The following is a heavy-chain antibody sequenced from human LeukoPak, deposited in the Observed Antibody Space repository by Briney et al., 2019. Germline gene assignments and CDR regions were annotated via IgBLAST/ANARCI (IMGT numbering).Heavy chain of an antibody. CDR1: GGTFSSYA. D-gene: IGHD6-19*01. CDR3: ARDRLGQWPTQTKYYYYYGMDV. J-gene: IGHJ6*02. Sequence: SVKVSCKASGGTFSSYAISWVRQAPGQGLGWMGGIIPIFGTANYAQKFQGRVTITADESTSTAYMELSSLRSEDTAVYYCARDRLGQWPTQTKYYYYYGMDVWGQGTTVTVSS. V-gene: IGHV1-69*13. CDR2: IIPIFGTA.